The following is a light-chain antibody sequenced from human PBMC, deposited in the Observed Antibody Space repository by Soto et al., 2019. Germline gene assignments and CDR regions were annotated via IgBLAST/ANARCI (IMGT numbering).Light chain of an antibody. CDR1: QNIRSR. V-gene: IGKV1-5*01. J-gene: IGKJ1*01. Sequence: AAVLGGGRITNRASQNIRSRLAWFQQKPGKAPKLLIYDASSLESGVPQRFSGSVFGTEFTLSIISLQPRHFSTSAFQLSRSYWTFVQGTKVDIK. CDR2: DAS. CDR3: QLSRSYWT.